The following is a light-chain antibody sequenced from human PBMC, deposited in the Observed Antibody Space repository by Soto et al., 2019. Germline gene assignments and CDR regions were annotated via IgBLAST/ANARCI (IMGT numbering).Light chain of an antibody. CDR3: SSDTSYSTRV. J-gene: IGLJ3*02. CDR1: SSDVGGYNY. V-gene: IGLV2-14*01. Sequence: QSALTQPASVSGSPGQSITISCTGTSSDVGGYNYVSWYQQHPGNAPKLMIYDVSNRPSGVSHRFAGSKSGNTALLTISGHQDEDEDDYYCSSDTSYSTRVFGGGTKLTVL. CDR2: DVS.